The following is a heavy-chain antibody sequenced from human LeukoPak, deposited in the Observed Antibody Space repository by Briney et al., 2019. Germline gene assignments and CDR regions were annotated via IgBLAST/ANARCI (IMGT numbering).Heavy chain of an antibody. J-gene: IGHJ4*02. CDR1: GFTFSSYA. Sequence: GGSLRLSCAASGFTFSSYAMSWVRQTPGKGLEWVSATTGNGGDTYSADSVKGRLAISRDNSKNTLYLQMDSLRAEDAAVYYCAKGSSSSRPYYFDYWGQGTLVTVSS. CDR3: AKGSSSSRPYYFDY. V-gene: IGHV3-23*01. D-gene: IGHD6-6*01. CDR2: TTGNGGDT.